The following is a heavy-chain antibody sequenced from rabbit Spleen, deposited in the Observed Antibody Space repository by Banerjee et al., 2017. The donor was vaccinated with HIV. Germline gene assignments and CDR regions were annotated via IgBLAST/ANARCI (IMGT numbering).Heavy chain of an antibody. D-gene: IGHD8-1*01. J-gene: IGHJ6*01. CDR3: ARDAGTSFSTYGMDL. CDR2: INAVTGKA. Sequence: QSLEESGGGLVKPGGTLTLTCTASGFSFSNKAVMCWVRQAPGKGLQWIACINAVTGKAVYATWAKGRFTFSKTSSTTVTLHMTSLTAADTATYFCARDAGTSFSTYGMDLWGPGTLVTVS. V-gene: IGHV1S40*01. CDR1: GFSFSNKAV.